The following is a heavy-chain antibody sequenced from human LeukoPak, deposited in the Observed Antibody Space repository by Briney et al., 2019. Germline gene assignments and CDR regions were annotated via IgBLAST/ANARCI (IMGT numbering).Heavy chain of an antibody. Sequence: PSETLSLTCTVSGGSIRSGSYYWSWIRQPAGKGLEWIGHIYTRGTTNYNPSVKSRVTVSLDTSKNQISLKLSSVPAADTAIYYCARVYTVMGATTVDHYHYYMDVWGKGTTVTVSS. CDR1: GGSIRSGSYY. CDR3: ARVYTVMGATTVDHYHYYMDV. V-gene: IGHV4-61*09. CDR2: IYTRGTT. D-gene: IGHD5-18*01. J-gene: IGHJ6*03.